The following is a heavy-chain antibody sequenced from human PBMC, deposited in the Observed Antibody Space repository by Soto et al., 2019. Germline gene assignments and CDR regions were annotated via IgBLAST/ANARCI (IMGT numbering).Heavy chain of an antibody. CDR3: AIRLGELSFYGMDV. CDR1: GGTFSSYA. Sequence: QVQLVQSGAEVKKPGSSVKVSCKASGGTFSSYAISWVRQAPGQGLEWMGGIIPIFGTANYAQKFQGRVTITAEESTITAYMEVSSLRAEDTAVYYCAIRLGELSFYGMDVWGQVTTVTVSS. V-gene: IGHV1-69*01. CDR2: IIPIFGTA. J-gene: IGHJ6*02. D-gene: IGHD3-16*02.